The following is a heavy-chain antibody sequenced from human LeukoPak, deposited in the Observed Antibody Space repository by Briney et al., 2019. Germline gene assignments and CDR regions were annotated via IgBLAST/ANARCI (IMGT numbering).Heavy chain of an antibody. CDR1: GGSISSGDYY. V-gene: IGHV4-30-4*08. J-gene: IGHJ4*02. Sequence: SETLSLTCTVSGGSISSGDYYWSWIRQPPGKGLEWIGYIYYSGSTYYNPSLKSRVTISVDTSKNQFSLELSSVTAADTAVYYCARDYCSSTSCYAGYWGQGTLVTVSS. D-gene: IGHD2-2*01. CDR2: IYYSGST. CDR3: ARDYCSSTSCYAGY.